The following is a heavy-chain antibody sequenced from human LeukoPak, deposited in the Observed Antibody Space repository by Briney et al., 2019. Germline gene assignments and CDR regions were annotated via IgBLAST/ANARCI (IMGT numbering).Heavy chain of an antibody. V-gene: IGHV3-23*01. J-gene: IGHJ4*02. D-gene: IGHD6-19*01. CDR3: AKEEWLGKMNYFDH. CDR1: GFTFSSYS. Sequence: GGSLRLSCAASGFTFSSYSMSWVRQAPGKGLEWVSSISSSGGNTYYADSVKGRFTISRDNSKNTLYLQMNSLRAEDTAVYYCAKEEWLGKMNYFDHWGQGTLVTVSS. CDR2: ISSSGGNT.